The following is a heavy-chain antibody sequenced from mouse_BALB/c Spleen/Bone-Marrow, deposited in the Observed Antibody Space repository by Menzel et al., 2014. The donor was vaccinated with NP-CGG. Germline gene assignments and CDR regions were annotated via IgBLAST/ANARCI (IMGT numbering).Heavy chain of an antibody. V-gene: IGHV1-4*01. Sequence: VQLQQSGAELARPGASVKMSCQASGYTFTRYTMHWEKKRPGQGLEWIGYIIPNSGYSNYNQKFKDKATLTADKPSSTAYMQLSSLTSEDSAVYYCTIRYYAMDYWGQGTSVTVSS. CDR3: TIRYYAMDY. CDR2: IIPNSGYS. D-gene: IGHD1-1*01. CDR1: GYTFTRYT. J-gene: IGHJ4*01.